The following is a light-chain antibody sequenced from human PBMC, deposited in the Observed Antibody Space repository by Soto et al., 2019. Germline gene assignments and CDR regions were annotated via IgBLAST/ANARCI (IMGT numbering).Light chain of an antibody. CDR2: GIS. CDR1: QSVTSNY. V-gene: IGKV3-20*01. CDR3: QQYTAWPLT. J-gene: IGKJ1*01. Sequence: EVVMTQSPATLSVSPGEGATLSCRASQSVTSNYLAWYQQKPGKAPRLLIHGISNRATGVPDRFSGSGSGTDFTLTISRLEPEDFAVYYCQQYTAWPLTFGKGTKVE.